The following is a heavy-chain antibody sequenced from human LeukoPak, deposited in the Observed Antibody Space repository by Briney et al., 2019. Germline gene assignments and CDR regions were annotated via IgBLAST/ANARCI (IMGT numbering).Heavy chain of an antibody. CDR3: AKGEGDYYDSSGYYDY. V-gene: IGHV3-23*01. Sequence: GGSLRLSCAASGFTFSSYAMSWVRQAPGKGLEWVSAISGSGGSTYYADSVKGRFTISRDNSKNTLYLQMNSLRAEDTAVYYCAKGEGDYYDSSGYYDYWGQGTLVTVSS. J-gene: IGHJ4*02. D-gene: IGHD3-22*01. CDR2: ISGSGGST. CDR1: GFTFSSYA.